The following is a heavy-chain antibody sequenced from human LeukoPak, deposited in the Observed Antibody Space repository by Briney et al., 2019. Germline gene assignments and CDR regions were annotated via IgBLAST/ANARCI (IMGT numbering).Heavy chain of an antibody. CDR2: MNPNSGNT. V-gene: IGHV1-8*03. J-gene: IGHJ5*02. CDR3: ARGYSNYVGWFDP. CDR1: GYTFTSYD. Sequence: ASVKVSCKASGYTFTSYDINWVRQATGQGLEWMGWMNPNSGNTGYAQKFQGRVTITRNTSISTACMELSSLRSEDTAVYYCARGYSNYVGWFDPWGQGTLVTVSS. D-gene: IGHD4-11*01.